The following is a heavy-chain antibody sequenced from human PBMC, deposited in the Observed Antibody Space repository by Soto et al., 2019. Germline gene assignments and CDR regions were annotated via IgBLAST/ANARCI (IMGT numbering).Heavy chain of an antibody. J-gene: IGHJ2*01. CDR3: ARKVLGSTSRPDWWYFDL. D-gene: IGHD2-2*01. CDR1: GFTFINYA. CDR2: ISGGGDRT. V-gene: IGHV3-23*01. Sequence: EVQLLESGGGLVQPGGSLRLSCVGSGFTFINYAMNWVRQTPGQGLEWVSTISGGGDRTFDADTVKGRFTISRDNSKNTVNLQMSSLRADDTAVYYCARKVLGSTSRPDWWYFDLWGRGTLVTVSS.